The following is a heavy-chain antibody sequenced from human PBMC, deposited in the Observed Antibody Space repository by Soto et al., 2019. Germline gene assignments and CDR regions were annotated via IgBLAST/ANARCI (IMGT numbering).Heavy chain of an antibody. Sequence: ASVKVSCKASGYTFTSYGISWVRQAPGQGLEWMGWISACNGNTNYAQKLQGRVTMATDTSTSTAYMELRSLRSDDTAVYYCARLGGSSWDNWFDPWGQGTLVTVSS. J-gene: IGHJ5*02. CDR1: GYTFTSYG. V-gene: IGHV1-18*01. CDR2: ISACNGNT. D-gene: IGHD6-13*01. CDR3: ARLGGSSWDNWFDP.